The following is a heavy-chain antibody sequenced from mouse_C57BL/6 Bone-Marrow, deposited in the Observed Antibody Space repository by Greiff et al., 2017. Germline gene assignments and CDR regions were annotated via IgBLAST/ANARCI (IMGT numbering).Heavy chain of an antibody. CDR3: VRQGYDGYYGY. D-gene: IGHD2-3*01. CDR2: IRSKSNNYAT. Sequence: DVHLVESGGGLVQPKGSLKLSCAASGFSFNTYAMNWVRQAPGKGLEWVARIRSKSNNYATYYADSVKDRFTISRDDSESMLYLQMNNLKTEDTAMYYCVRQGYDGYYGYWGQGTTLTVSS. J-gene: IGHJ2*01. V-gene: IGHV10-1*01. CDR1: GFSFNTYA.